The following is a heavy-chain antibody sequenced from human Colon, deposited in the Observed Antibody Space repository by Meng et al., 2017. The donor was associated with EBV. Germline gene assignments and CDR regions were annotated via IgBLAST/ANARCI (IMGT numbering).Heavy chain of an antibody. CDR1: GGSISSGGYY. D-gene: IGHD5-24*01. V-gene: IGHV4-31*03. CDR3: ARGPSRWLQFSFDY. J-gene: IGHJ4*02. CDR2: IYYSGST. Sequence: QVQLEGSGPGLVKPSQTLSLTCTGSGGSISSGGYYWSWIRQYPGKGLEWIGYIYYSGSTYYNPSLKSRVTISIDTSKNQFSLKLSSVTAADTAVYYCARGPSRWLQFSFDYWGQGTLVTVSS.